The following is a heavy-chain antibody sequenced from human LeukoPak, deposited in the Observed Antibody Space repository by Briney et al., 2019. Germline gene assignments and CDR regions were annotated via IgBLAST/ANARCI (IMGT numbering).Heavy chain of an antibody. CDR3: ARSIAVAGSPSDY. J-gene: IGHJ4*02. CDR1: GFTFSSYE. Sequence: GGSLRLSCAASGFTFSSYEMNWVRQAPGKGLEWVSYISSSGSTIYYADSVKGRFTISRDNAKNSLYLQMNSLRAEDTAVYYCARSIAVAGSPSDYWGQGTLVIVSS. CDR2: ISSSGSTI. D-gene: IGHD6-19*01. V-gene: IGHV3-48*03.